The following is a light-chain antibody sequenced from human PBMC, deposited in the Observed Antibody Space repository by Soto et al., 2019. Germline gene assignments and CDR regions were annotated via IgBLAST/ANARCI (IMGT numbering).Light chain of an antibody. CDR3: QQASTFPPS. V-gene: IGKV1-12*01. Sequence: DIQMTQSPSSVSASVGDRVTITCRASQDISTWLAWYQQKPGRAPNLLIHAASSLQRGVPSRFSGSESGTDFTLTISSLQPEDFATYYCQQASTFPPSFGGGTKVDI. CDR1: QDISTW. CDR2: AAS. J-gene: IGKJ4*01.